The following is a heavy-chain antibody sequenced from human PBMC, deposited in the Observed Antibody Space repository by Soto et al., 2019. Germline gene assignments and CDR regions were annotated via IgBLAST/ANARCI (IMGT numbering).Heavy chain of an antibody. D-gene: IGHD3-22*01. Sequence: GGSLRLSCAASGFIFSSYNMNWVRQAPGKGLEWVSYISSSGSPIYYADSVKGRFTISRDNAKNSLYLQMNSLRDEDTAVYYCARDFYDRSGYYIYFDYWGQGTLVTVSS. CDR3: ARDFYDRSGYYIYFDY. J-gene: IGHJ4*02. V-gene: IGHV3-48*02. CDR2: ISSSGSPI. CDR1: GFIFSSYN.